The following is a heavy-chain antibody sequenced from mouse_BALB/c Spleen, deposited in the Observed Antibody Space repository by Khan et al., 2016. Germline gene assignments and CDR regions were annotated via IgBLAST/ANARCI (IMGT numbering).Heavy chain of an antibody. D-gene: IGHD2-3*01. CDR1: AFNIIDYF. CDR3: TAGWQGRDYYAMDY. Sequence: VQLKQSGAELVRSGASVKLSCTASAFNIIDYFMHWVKQRPEQGLEWIGWIDPENGDTEYAPKFQGKATMTADTSSNTAYLQLSSLTSEDTAVYYCTAGWQGRDYYAMDYWGQGTSVTVSS. V-gene: IGHV14-4*02. J-gene: IGHJ4*01. CDR2: IDPENGDT.